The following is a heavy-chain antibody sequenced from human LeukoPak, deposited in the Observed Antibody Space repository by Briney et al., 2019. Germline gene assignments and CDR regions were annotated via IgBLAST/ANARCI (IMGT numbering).Heavy chain of an antibody. D-gene: IGHD3-22*01. J-gene: IGHJ3*02. CDR3: AKVFFSGDYYDSSGYYEHAFDI. V-gene: IGHV3-30*02. CDR1: GFTFGSYG. Sequence: PGGSLRLSCAASGFTFGSYGMHWVRQAPGKGLEWVTFIRSDGSNKYYADSVKGRFTISRDNSKNTLYLQMNSLRAEDTAVYYCAKVFFSGDYYDSSGYYEHAFDIWGQGTMVTVSS. CDR2: IRSDGSNK.